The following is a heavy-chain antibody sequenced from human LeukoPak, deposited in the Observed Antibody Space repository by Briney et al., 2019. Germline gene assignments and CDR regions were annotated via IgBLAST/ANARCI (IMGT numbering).Heavy chain of an antibody. Sequence: SVKVSCKASGYTFTGYYMHWVRQAPGQGLEWMGGIIPIFGTANYAQKFQGRVTITADESTSTAYMELSSLRSEDTAVYYCARVECSGGSCPSDYWGQGTLVTVSS. J-gene: IGHJ4*02. V-gene: IGHV1-69*13. CDR1: GYTFTGYY. CDR3: ARVECSGGSCPSDY. CDR2: IIPIFGTA. D-gene: IGHD2-15*01.